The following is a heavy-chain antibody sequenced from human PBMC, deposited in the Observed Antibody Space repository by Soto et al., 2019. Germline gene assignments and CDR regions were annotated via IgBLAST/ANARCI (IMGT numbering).Heavy chain of an antibody. Sequence: SETLSLTCTVSGGSVSSGSYYWSWIRQPPGKGLEWIGYIYYSGSTNYNPSLKSRVTISVDTSKNQFSLKLSSVTAADTAVYYCAREQAAAGTPLIDYWGQGTLVSVSS. CDR1: GGSVSSGSYY. J-gene: IGHJ4*02. D-gene: IGHD6-13*01. CDR3: AREQAAAGTPLIDY. V-gene: IGHV4-61*01. CDR2: IYYSGST.